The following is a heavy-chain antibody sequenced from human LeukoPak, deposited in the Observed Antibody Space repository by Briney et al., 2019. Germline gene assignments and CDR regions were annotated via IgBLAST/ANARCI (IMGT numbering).Heavy chain of an antibody. CDR3: ARADSSGYLGYYFDY. Sequence: SETLSLTCAVFGGSFSGYYWSWIRQPPGKGLEWIGEINHSGSTNYDPSLKSRVSISVDTSKNQFSLKLSSVTAADTAVYYCARADSSGYLGYYFDYWGQGTLVTVSS. CDR1: GGSFSGYY. D-gene: IGHD3-22*01. J-gene: IGHJ4*02. CDR2: INHSGST. V-gene: IGHV4-34*01.